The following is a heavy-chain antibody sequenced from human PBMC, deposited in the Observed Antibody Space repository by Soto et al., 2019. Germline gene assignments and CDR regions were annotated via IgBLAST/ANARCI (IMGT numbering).Heavy chain of an antibody. CDR1: GGSISSNY. CDR2: IYYSGRT. V-gene: IGHV4-59*01. D-gene: IGHD6-13*01. CDR3: ARDPYSSSHGSLRGGYGMDV. Sequence: QVQLQESGPGLVKPSETLSLTCSVSGGSISSNYWSWIRQPPGKGLEWIGYIYYSGRTNYNTSLTSRVTIPADTSKNQFSLKLSTVTAADTAVYYCARDPYSSSHGSLRGGYGMDVWGQGTTVTVSS. J-gene: IGHJ6*02.